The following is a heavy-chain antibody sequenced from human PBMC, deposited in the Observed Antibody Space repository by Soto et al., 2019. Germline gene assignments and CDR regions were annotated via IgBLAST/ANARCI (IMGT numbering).Heavy chain of an antibody. V-gene: IGHV5-51*01. CDR2: IYPGDSDT. J-gene: IGHJ6*02. CDR3: ARLRSHYYYYYGMDV. CDR1: GYSFTSYW. Sequence: LGESLKISCKGSGYSFTSYWIGWVRQMPGKGLEWMGIIYPGDSDTRYSPSFQGQVTISADKSISTAYLQWSSLKASDTAMYYCARLRSHYYYYYGMDVWGQGTTVTVSS.